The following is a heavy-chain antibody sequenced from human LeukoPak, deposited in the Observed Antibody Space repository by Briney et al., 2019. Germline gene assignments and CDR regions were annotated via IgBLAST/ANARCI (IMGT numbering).Heavy chain of an antibody. CDR2: SSYSGNT. CDR3: ARDRVALELPARYFDL. V-gene: IGHV4-61*05. Sequence: SETLSLTCTVSGGSISSSSYYWGWIRQPPGKGLEWIGYSSYSGNTNYSPSLQSRVTISLDTSKNQFSLNLYSVTAADTAVYYCARDRVALELPARYFDLWGRGTLVTVSS. CDR1: GGSISSSSYY. J-gene: IGHJ2*01. D-gene: IGHD1-7*01.